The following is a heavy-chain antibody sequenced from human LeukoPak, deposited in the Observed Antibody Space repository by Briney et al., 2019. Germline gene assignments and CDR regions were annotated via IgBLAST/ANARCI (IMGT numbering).Heavy chain of an antibody. J-gene: IGHJ4*02. D-gene: IGHD3-10*01. CDR2: IYSGGST. V-gene: IGHV3-53*01. Sequence: GGSLRLSCAASGFTVSSNYMSWVRQAPGKGLEWVSVIYSGGSTYYADSVKGRFTISRDNSRNTLYLQMNSLRAEDTAVYYCARAQTMVRGVTIIEGYFDYWGQGTLVTVSS. CDR3: ARAQTMVRGVTIIEGYFDY. CDR1: GFTVSSNY.